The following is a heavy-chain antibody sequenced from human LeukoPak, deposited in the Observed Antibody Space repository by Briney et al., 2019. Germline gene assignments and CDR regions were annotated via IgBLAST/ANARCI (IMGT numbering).Heavy chain of an antibody. CDR3: AREGAAAGKYHWFDP. CDR2: INPNSGGT. D-gene: IGHD6-13*01. CDR1: GYTFTGYY. Sequence: ASVKVSCKASGYTFTGYYMLWVRQAPGQGLEWMGWINPNSGGTNYAQKFQGRVTMTRDTSISTAYMELSRLRSDDTAVYYCAREGAAAGKYHWFDPWGQGTLVTVSS. J-gene: IGHJ5*02. V-gene: IGHV1-2*02.